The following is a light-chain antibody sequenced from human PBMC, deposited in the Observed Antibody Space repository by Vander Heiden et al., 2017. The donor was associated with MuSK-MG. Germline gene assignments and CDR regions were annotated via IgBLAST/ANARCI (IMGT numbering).Light chain of an antibody. CDR2: KAS. Sequence: DIQMTQSPSTLSASVGDRVTITCRASQSISIWLAWYQQKPGKAPDLLIYKASTLESGVPSRFSGSGSGTEFTLTISSLQPDDFATYYCQQDKTYPYTFGQGTKLEIK. CDR3: QQDKTYPYT. J-gene: IGKJ2*01. CDR1: QSISIW. V-gene: IGKV1-5*03.